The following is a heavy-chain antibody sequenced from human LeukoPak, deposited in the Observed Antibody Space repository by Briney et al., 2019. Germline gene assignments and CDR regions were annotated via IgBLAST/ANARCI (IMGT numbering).Heavy chain of an antibody. CDR1: GFTFSSYS. D-gene: IGHD3-9*01. J-gene: IGHJ5*02. CDR2: ISSSSSTI. CDR3: ARDGTGLYYDILTGYYLP. Sequence: GGSLRLSCAASGFTFSSYSMTWVRQAPGKGLEWVSYISSSSSTIYYADSVKGRFTISRDNAKNSLYLQMNSLRAEDTAVYYCARDGTGLYYDILTGYYLPWGQGTLVTVSS. V-gene: IGHV3-48*01.